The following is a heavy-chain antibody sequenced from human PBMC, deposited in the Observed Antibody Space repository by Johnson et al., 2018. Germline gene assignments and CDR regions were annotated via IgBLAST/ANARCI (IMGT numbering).Heavy chain of an antibody. CDR2: ISGSGSSA. CDR1: GFTFNTFP. V-gene: IGHV3-23*04. J-gene: IGHJ3*01. D-gene: IGHD4-23*01. CDR3: TKGRHIWSDGNDAFDV. Sequence: VQLVESGGGLVQPGGSLRLSCAASGFTFNTFPMTWVRQTPGTGLEWVSSISGSGSSASYADSVRGRFNISRDNSKNIFFLQMNTLRADDTALYYCTKGRHIWSDGNDAFDVWGQGTLVTVSS.